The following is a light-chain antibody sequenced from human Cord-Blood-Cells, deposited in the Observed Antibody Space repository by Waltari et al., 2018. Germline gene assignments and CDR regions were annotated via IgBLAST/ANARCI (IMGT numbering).Light chain of an antibody. CDR2: AAS. J-gene: IGKJ2*03. CDR3: QQSYSTPYS. CDR1: QSISSY. Sequence: DIQMTQSPSSLSAYVGDRVTLTCRASQSISSYLNWYQQKPGKAPNLLIYAASRLQSGVPSSFSGSGSGTDFTLAISSLQPEDFATYYCQQSYSTPYSLGQGTKLEIK. V-gene: IGKV1-39*01.